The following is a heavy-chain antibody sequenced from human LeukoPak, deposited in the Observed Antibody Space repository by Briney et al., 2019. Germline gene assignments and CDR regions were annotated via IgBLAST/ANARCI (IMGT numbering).Heavy chain of an antibody. Sequence: PGGSLRLSCAASGFTFSDYYMNWIRQAPGKGLECISYISSSSSTIYYADSVKGRFTISRDNAKNSLYLQMNSLRAEDTAVYYCARGSTVVTPDSNYFDYWGQGTLVTVSS. V-gene: IGHV3-11*04. CDR1: GFTFSDYY. CDR3: ARGSTVVTPDSNYFDY. J-gene: IGHJ4*02. D-gene: IGHD4-23*01. CDR2: ISSSSSTI.